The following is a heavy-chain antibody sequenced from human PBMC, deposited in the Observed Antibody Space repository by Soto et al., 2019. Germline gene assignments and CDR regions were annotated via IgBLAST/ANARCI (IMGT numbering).Heavy chain of an antibody. V-gene: IGHV4-61*01. CDR3: ARDFAYFDS. Sequence: SETLSLTCTVSGGSFKSGNCSWSWIRQPPGKGLEWIGYVYHTGRTSSNPSLNGRVSISMDTSKNQFSLNLASVTAADTAVYFCARDFAYFDSWGQGTLVTVSS. D-gene: IGHD3-3*01. CDR1: GGSFKSGNCS. CDR2: VYHTGRT. J-gene: IGHJ4*02.